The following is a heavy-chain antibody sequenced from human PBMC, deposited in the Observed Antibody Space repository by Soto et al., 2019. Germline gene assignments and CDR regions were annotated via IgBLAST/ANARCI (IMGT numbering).Heavy chain of an antibody. Sequence: WASVKVSCKASGGTFSSYAISWVRQAPGQGLEWMGGIIPIFGTANYAQKFQGRVTITADKSTSTAYMELSSLRSEDTAVYYCATCLPQDGRLSWYYYYGMDVWGQGTTVTVSS. CDR1: GGTFSSYA. CDR3: ATCLPQDGRLSWYYYYGMDV. V-gene: IGHV1-69*06. D-gene: IGHD1-1*01. J-gene: IGHJ6*02. CDR2: IIPIFGTA.